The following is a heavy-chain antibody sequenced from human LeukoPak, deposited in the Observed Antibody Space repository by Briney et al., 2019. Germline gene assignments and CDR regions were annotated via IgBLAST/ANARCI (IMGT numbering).Heavy chain of an antibody. CDR2: ISGSGGST. CDR3: AKDRNVVVPAASLGVFDY. J-gene: IGHJ4*02. V-gene: IGHV3-23*01. Sequence: GGSLRLSCAASGFTFSSYAMSWVRQAPGKGLEWVSAISGSGGSTYYADSVKGRFTISRDNSKNTLYLQMNSLRAEDTAVYYCAKDRNVVVPAASLGVFDYWGQGTLVTVSS. D-gene: IGHD2-2*01. CDR1: GFTFSSYA.